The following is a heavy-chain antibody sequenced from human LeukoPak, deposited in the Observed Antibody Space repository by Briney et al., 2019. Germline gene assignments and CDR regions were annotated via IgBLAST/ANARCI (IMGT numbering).Heavy chain of an antibody. CDR1: GGTFSSYA. CDR3: AKSHWVAARPRWFDP. Sequence: SVKVSCKASGGTFSSYAISWVRQAPGQGLEWMGGIIPIFGTANYAQKFQGRVTITADESTSTAYMELSSLRSEDTAVYYCAKSHWVAARPRWFDPWGQGTLVTVSS. J-gene: IGHJ5*02. CDR2: IIPIFGTA. D-gene: IGHD2-15*01. V-gene: IGHV1-69*13.